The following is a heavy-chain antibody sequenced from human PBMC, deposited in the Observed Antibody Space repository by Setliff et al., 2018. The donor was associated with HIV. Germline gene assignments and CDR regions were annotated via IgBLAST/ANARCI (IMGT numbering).Heavy chain of an antibody. J-gene: IGHJ4*02. CDR3: ASGWVRQSRRFGGVIVLPPFDY. V-gene: IGHV4-31*02. Sequence: SETLSLTCTVSGGSISSSDFYWNWIRQRPGKALEWIGYIHHSGSSSHNPSLKSRLTTSINASKSQFSLRLSSVTAAGTAVYYCASGWVRQSRRFGGVIVLPPFDYWGQGTLVTVSS. D-gene: IGHD3-16*02. CDR1: GGSISSSDFY. CDR2: IHHSGSS.